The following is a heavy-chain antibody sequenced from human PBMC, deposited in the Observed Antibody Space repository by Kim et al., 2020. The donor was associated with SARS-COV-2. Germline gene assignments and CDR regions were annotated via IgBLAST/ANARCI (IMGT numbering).Heavy chain of an antibody. CDR3: ARGFVGEAVSLGY. J-gene: IGHJ4*02. V-gene: IGHV3-48*03. Sequence: YADSVKGRFTISRDNAKNSLYLQMNSLRAEDTAVYYCARGFVGEAVSLGYWGQGTLVTVSS. D-gene: IGHD3-10*01.